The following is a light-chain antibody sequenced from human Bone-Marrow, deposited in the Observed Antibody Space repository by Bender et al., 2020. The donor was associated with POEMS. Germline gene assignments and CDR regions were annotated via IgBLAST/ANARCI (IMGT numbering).Light chain of an antibody. J-gene: IGLJ3*02. CDR3: SSYTGSSTQV. Sequence: SALTQPASVSGSPGQSITISCTGTSSDVGGYNYVSWYRQHPGKAPTLMIHDDTYRPSEVSNRFSGSKSGNTASLTISGLQAEDEADYYCSSYTGSSTQVFGGGTKVTVL. CDR2: DDT. V-gene: IGLV2-14*03. CDR1: SSDVGGYNY.